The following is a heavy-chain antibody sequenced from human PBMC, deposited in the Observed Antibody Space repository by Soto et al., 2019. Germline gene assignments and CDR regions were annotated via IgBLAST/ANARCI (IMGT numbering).Heavy chain of an antibody. D-gene: IGHD3-22*01. J-gene: IGHJ6*02. CDR3: AKPTPRYYYDSSGYYLGSDYYYGMDV. CDR1: GFTFSSYA. Sequence: PGGSLRLSCAASGFTFSSYAMSWVRQAPGKGLEWVSAISGSGGSTYYADSVKGRFTISRDNSKNTLYLQMNSLRAEDTAVYYCAKPTPRYYYDSSGYYLGSDYYYGMDVWGQGTTVTVSS. V-gene: IGHV3-23*01. CDR2: ISGSGGST.